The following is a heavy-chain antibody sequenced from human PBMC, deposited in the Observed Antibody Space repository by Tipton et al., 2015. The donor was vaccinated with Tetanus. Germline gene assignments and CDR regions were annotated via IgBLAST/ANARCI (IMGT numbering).Heavy chain of an antibody. CDR3: AKDRGLGITIFGVVIGPEDY. J-gene: IGHJ4*02. CDR1: GFTFSSYA. Sequence: GSLRLSCAASGFTFSSYAMSWVRQAPGKGLEWVSAISGSGGSTYYADSVKGRFTISRDNSKNTLYLQMNSLRAEDTAVYYCAKDRGLGITIFGVVIGPEDYWGQGTLVTVSS. D-gene: IGHD3-3*01. CDR2: ISGSGGST. V-gene: IGHV3-23*01.